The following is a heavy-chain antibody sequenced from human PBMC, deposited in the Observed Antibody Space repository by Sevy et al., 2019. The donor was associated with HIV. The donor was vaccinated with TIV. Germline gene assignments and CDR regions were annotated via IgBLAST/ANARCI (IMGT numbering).Heavy chain of an antibody. V-gene: IGHV3-11*06. CDR3: ARDSLSYGDYADY. CDR1: GFTFSDYY. J-gene: IGHJ4*02. Sequence: GGSLRLSCAASGFTFSDYYMSWIRQAPGKGLEWVSYISSSSSYTNYADSVKGRFTISRDKAKNSLYLQMNSLRAEDTAVYYCARDSLSYGDYADYWGQGTLVTVSS. D-gene: IGHD4-17*01. CDR2: ISSSSSYT.